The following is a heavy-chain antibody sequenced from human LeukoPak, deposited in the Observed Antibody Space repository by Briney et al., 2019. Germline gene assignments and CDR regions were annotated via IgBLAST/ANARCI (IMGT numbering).Heavy chain of an antibody. V-gene: IGHV3-30*03. J-gene: IGHJ4*02. D-gene: IGHD2-2*01. CDR3: ARGVDCSSASCPLGY. CDR2: ISYDGSNK. Sequence: GGSLRLSCAASGFTFSSYGMHWVRQAPGKGLEWVAVISYDGSNKYYADSVKGRFTISRDNSKNTLYLQMNSLRAEDTAVYYCARGVDCSSASCPLGYWGQGTLVTVSS. CDR1: GFTFSSYG.